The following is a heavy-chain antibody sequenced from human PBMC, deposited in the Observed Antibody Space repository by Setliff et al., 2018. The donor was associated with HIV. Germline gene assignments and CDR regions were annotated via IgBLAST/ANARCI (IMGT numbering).Heavy chain of an antibody. V-gene: IGHV4-4*09. CDR1: GGSISSYY. CDR2: IYSSGST. CDR3: ARAGIVVPSAATFTYYYYTMDV. Sequence: SETLSLTCAVSGGSISSYYWSWIRQPPGKGLEWIGNIYSSGSTNYNPSLKSRVTISVDTSKNQFPLKLTSVTATDTAVYYCARAGIVVPSAATFTYYYYTMDVWGQGTTVTVSS. D-gene: IGHD2-2*01. J-gene: IGHJ6*02.